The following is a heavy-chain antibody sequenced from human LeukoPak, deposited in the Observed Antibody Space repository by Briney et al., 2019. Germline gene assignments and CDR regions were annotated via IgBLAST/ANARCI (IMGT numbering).Heavy chain of an antibody. CDR3: ARTPSPRDGYHFDY. Sequence: GGSLRLSCAASGFTFSSYSMNWVRQAPGKGLEWVSYISSSSSTIYYADSVKGRFTISRDNAKNSLYLQMNSLRAEDTAVYYCARTPSPRDGYHFDYWGQGTLVTVSS. CDR2: ISSSSSTI. V-gene: IGHV3-48*04. CDR1: GFTFSSYS. J-gene: IGHJ4*02. D-gene: IGHD5-24*01.